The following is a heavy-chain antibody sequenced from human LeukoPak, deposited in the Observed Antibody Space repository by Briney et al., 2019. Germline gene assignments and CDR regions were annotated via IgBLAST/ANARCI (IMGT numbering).Heavy chain of an antibody. J-gene: IGHJ4*02. D-gene: IGHD3-3*01. Sequence: GGSLRLSCAASGFTFSSYWMSWVRQAPGKGLEWLANIKQDGSEKYYVDSVKGRFTISRDNAKNSLYLQMNSLRAEDTAVYYCSRDGTYYDFWSGFYWLDYWGQGNLVTVSS. CDR2: IKQDGSEK. CDR1: GFTFSSYW. V-gene: IGHV3-7*01. CDR3: SRDGTYYDFWSGFYWLDY.